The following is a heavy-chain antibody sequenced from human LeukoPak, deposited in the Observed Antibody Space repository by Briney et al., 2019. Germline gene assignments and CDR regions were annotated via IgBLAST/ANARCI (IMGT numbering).Heavy chain of an antibody. Sequence: GGSLRLSCAASGFTFSNYAMNWVRQAPGKGLEWVAGISTSGGATYYADFVKGRFTISRDNSKNTLYLQMNSLRGEDTAVFYCAKDSDFYGSGSYFDYWGQGTLVTVSS. CDR3: AKDSDFYGSGSYFDY. CDR1: GFTFSNYA. CDR2: ISTSGGAT. V-gene: IGHV3-23*01. D-gene: IGHD3-10*01. J-gene: IGHJ4*02.